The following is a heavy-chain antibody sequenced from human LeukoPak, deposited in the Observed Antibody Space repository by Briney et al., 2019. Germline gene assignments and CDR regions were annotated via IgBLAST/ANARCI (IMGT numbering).Heavy chain of an antibody. CDR2: FDPEDGGT. CDR1: VYTLTELA. V-gene: IGHV1-24*01. D-gene: IGHD3-16*02. CDR3: ATARVRLGELSLPEVRDD. Sequence: ASVKVSCKVSVYTLTELAIHWVRQAPGKGLEWMGAFDPEDGGTIYAQKFQGRITLTEDTSTDTAYMELRSLSSEDTAVYYCATARVRLGELSLPEVRDDWGQGTLISVSP. J-gene: IGHJ4*02.